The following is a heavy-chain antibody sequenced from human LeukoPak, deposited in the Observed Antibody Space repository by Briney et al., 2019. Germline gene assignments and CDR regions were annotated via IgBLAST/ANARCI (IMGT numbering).Heavy chain of an antibody. CDR1: GGPFSGNY. Sequence: SETLSLTCAVYGGPFSGNYWTWIRQPPGKGLEWIGEINHSGSTNNNPSLKSRVTTSVDTSKNQFSLRLSSVTAADTAVYYCARLGSRGYYFDYWGQGTLVTVSS. CDR2: INHSGST. D-gene: IGHD6-13*01. V-gene: IGHV4-34*01. J-gene: IGHJ4*02. CDR3: ARLGSRGYYFDY.